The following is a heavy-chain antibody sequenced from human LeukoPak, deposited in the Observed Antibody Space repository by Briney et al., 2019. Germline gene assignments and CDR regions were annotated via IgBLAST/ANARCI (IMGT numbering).Heavy chain of an antibody. CDR3: VRVCLPQYYFDY. J-gene: IGHJ4*02. V-gene: IGHV4-59*01. Sequence: SETLSLTCTVSGGSITSYFWSWIRQPPGKGLECIGYIYYTGNTNYNPSLKSRVTISVDTSKNQFSLKLSSVTAADTAVYYCVRVCLPQYYFDYWGQGTLVTVSS. CDR1: GGSITSYF. D-gene: IGHD2-2*01. CDR2: IYYTGNT.